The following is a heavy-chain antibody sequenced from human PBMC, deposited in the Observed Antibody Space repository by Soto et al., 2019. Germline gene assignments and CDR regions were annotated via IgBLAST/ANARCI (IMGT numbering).Heavy chain of an antibody. D-gene: IGHD6-19*01. CDR3: AKLSSSGWYGHIDY. Sequence: EVQLLESGGGLVQPGGSLRLSCVVSEFTFSSYAMSWVRQAPGKRLEWVSVISDSGAATYYADSVKGRITISRDSSKNTLYLHMNSLRAEDTAVYYCAKLSSSGWYGHIDYWGQGTLVTVSS. CDR1: EFTFSSYA. CDR2: ISDSGAAT. J-gene: IGHJ4*02. V-gene: IGHV3-23*01.